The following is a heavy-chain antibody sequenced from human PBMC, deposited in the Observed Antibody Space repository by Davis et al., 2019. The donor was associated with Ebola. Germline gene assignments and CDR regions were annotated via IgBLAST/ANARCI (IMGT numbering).Heavy chain of an antibody. CDR1: GFTVSSNY. V-gene: IGHV3-66*01. CDR3: TGWNSGWFHDY. Sequence: GESLKISCAASGFTVSSNYMSWVRQAPGKGLEWVSVIYSGGNTYYADSVKGRFTISRDNSKNTLYLQMNSLRAEDTAVYYCTGWNSGWFHDYWGQGTLVTVSS. CDR2: IYSGGNT. D-gene: IGHD6-19*01. J-gene: IGHJ4*02.